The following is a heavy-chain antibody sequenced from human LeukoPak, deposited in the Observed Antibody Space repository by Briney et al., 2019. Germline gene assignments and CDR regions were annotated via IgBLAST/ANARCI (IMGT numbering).Heavy chain of an antibody. CDR2: IYYSGST. V-gene: IGHV4-59*01. Sequence: SETLSLTCTVSGGSISSYYWSWIRQPPGKGLEWIGYIYYSGSTNYNPSLKSRVTISVDTSKNQFSLKLSSVTAADTAVYYCARVAEYRDGYRILDYWGQGTLVTVSS. CDR3: ARVAEYRDGYRILDY. J-gene: IGHJ4*02. D-gene: IGHD5-24*01. CDR1: GGSISSYY.